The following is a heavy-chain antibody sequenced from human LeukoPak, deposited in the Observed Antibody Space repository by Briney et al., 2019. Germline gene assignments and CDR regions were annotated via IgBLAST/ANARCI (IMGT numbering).Heavy chain of an antibody. CDR1: GFTFSSYA. CDR2: ISYDGSNK. D-gene: IGHD1-26*01. J-gene: IGHJ6*03. Sequence: SLRLSCAASGFTFSSYAMHWVRQAPGKGPGWVAVISYDGSNKYYADSVKGRITISRDNSKNTLYLQMTSLRPEDTAVYYCAKDIGSYYYMDVWGKGTTVTVSS. CDR3: AKDIGSYYYMDV. V-gene: IGHV3-30*04.